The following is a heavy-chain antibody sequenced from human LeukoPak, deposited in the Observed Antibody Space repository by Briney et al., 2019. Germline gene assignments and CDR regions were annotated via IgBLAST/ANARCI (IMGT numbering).Heavy chain of an antibody. CDR2: IYYSGST. D-gene: IGHD6-6*01. V-gene: IGHV4-59*08. J-gene: IGHJ4*02. CDR1: GGSISSYY. Sequence: PSETLSLTCTVSGGSISSYYWSWIRQPPGKGLEWIGYIYYSGSTNYNPSLKSRVTISVDTSKNQFSLKLSSVTAADTAVYYCARGEYSSSSGRRGLDYWGQGTLVTVSS. CDR3: ARGEYSSSSGRRGLDY.